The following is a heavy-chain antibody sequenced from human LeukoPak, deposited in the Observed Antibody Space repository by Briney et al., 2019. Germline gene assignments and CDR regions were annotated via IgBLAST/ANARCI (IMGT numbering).Heavy chain of an antibody. J-gene: IGHJ4*02. CDR2: ISGSGDTT. CDR1: GFTFSNYA. V-gene: IGHV3-23*01. CDR3: AKDLHCSSTSCYTGIFDY. Sequence: GGSLRLSCAASGFTFSNYAMRWVRQAPGKGLEWVSAISGSGDTTYYADSLKGRFPISRDNSKNTLYLQMNSLTAEDTAVYYCAKDLHCSSTSCYTGIFDYWGQGTLVTVSS. D-gene: IGHD2-2*02.